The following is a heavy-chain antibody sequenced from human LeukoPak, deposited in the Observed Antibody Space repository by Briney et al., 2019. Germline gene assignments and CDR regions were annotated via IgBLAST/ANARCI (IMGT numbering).Heavy chain of an antibody. CDR3: ARDGVDTLFDP. CDR2: INTKTGNP. CDR1: GYTFTSYA. V-gene: IGHV7-4-1*02. D-gene: IGHD5-18*01. J-gene: IGHJ5*02. Sequence: ASVKVSCKASGYTFTSYAMNWVRQAPGQGLEWMGWINTKTGNPTYAQGFTGRFVFSLDTSVSTSYLQISSLKAEDTAVYYCARDGVDTLFDPWGQGTLVTVSS.